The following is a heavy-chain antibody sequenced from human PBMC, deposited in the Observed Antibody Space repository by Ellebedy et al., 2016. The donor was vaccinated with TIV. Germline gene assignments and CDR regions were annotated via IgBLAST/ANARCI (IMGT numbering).Heavy chain of an antibody. CDR1: GFSFSSYG. Sequence: GESLKISCVASGFSFSSYGMHWVRQAPGKGLEWVAYIRDDSSKMYYANSLKGRFTISRDNSKNTLYLHMSALRRDDTAVYHCAKGRSAAVDHWGQGTLVTVSS. CDR2: IRDDSSKM. CDR3: AKGRSAAVDH. V-gene: IGHV3-30*02. J-gene: IGHJ4*02. D-gene: IGHD6-13*01.